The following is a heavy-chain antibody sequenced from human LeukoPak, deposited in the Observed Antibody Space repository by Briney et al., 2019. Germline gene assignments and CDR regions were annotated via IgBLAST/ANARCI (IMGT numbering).Heavy chain of an antibody. CDR2: ISWNSGSI. CDR1: GFTFDDYA. CDR3: ARDGWSGVTRPFDY. Sequence: PGGSLRLSCAASGFTFDDYAMHWVRQAPGKGLEWVSGISWNSGSIGYADSVKGRFTISRDNAKNSLYLQMNSLRAEDTAVYYCARDGWSGVTRPFDYWGQGTLVTVSS. J-gene: IGHJ4*02. D-gene: IGHD3-3*01. V-gene: IGHV3-9*01.